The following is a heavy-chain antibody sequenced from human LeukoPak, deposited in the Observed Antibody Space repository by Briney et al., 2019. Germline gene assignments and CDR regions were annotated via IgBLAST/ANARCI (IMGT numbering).Heavy chain of an antibody. D-gene: IGHD3-3*01. Sequence: ASVEVSCKASGYTFTGYYMHWVRQAPGQGLEWMGWINPNSGGTNYAQKFQGRVTMTRDTSISTAYMELSRLRSDDTAVYYCARDYDFWSGYSLYYFDYWGQGTLVTVSS. J-gene: IGHJ4*02. CDR3: ARDYDFWSGYSLYYFDY. CDR2: INPNSGGT. V-gene: IGHV1-2*02. CDR1: GYTFTGYY.